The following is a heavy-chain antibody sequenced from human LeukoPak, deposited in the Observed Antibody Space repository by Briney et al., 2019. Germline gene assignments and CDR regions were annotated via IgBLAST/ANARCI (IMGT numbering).Heavy chain of an antibody. CDR2: ISDSGSTR. V-gene: IGHV3-48*04. CDR3: ARVGRALHDILTGHYRDY. D-gene: IGHD3-9*01. CDR1: GFTFSSYG. J-gene: IGHJ4*02. Sequence: PGGSLRLSCAASGFTFSSYGMSWVRQAPGKGLEWVSYISDSGSTRYYADSVKGRFTISRDNAENSLFLQMNSLRAEDTALYYCARVGRALHDILTGHYRDYWGQGTLVTVSS.